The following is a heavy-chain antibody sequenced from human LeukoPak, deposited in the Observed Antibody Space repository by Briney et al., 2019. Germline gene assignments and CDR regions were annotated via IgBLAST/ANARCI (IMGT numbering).Heavy chain of an antibody. D-gene: IGHD2-15*01. Sequence: GGSLPLSCVCSGFIYRTHAMNWVRPPRGRGLAWVSAVSSGGETTYYADFVKGRFTISRNNSMSTLSLQMRSLGVEDTAMYYCARGYCSGGSCNWGQFDSWGQGTPVTVS. CDR2: VSSGGETT. J-gene: IGHJ4*02. CDR1: GFIYRTHA. V-gene: IGHV3-23*01. CDR3: ARGYCSGGSCNWGQFDS.